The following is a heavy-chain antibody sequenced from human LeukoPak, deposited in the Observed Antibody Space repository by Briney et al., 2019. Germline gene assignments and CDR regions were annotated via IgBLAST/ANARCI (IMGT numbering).Heavy chain of an antibody. CDR3: ARGHFDSSGYPARFDY. CDR2: INHSGST. V-gene: IGHV4-34*01. J-gene: IGHJ4*02. CDR1: GGSFSGYY. D-gene: IGHD3-22*01. Sequence: SETLSLTCAVYGGSFSGYYWSWIRQPPGKGLEWIGEINHSGSTNYNPSLKSRVTISVDTSENQFSLKLSSVTAADTAVYYCARGHFDSSGYPARFDYWGQGTLVTVSS.